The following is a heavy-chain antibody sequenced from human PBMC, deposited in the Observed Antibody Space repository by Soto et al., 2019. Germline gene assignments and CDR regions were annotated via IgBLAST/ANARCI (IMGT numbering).Heavy chain of an antibody. J-gene: IGHJ4*02. V-gene: IGHV2-5*02. CDR1: GFSLTTSGVG. CDR2: IYWDDDK. Sequence: QITLKESGPTLVKPTQTLTLTCTFSGFSLTTSGVGVGWIRQPPGKALEWLALIYWDDDKRYSPSLNSRLTITEETTEHPVVLTITNMDPVDTATDYCACSYSSSSLDFWGQGTLVTVSS. D-gene: IGHD6-6*01. CDR3: ACSYSSSSLDF.